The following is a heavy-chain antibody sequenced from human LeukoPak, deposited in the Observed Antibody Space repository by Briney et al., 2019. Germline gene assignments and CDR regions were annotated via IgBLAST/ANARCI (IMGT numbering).Heavy chain of an antibody. D-gene: IGHD4-17*01. CDR3: ARGGYGDDPSTFDP. CDR1: GYTFTGYY. V-gene: IGHV1-2*02. CDR2: INPNSGGT. J-gene: IGHJ5*02. Sequence: GPSVKVSCKASGYTFTGYYMHWVRQAPGQGLEWMGWINPNSGGTNYAQKFQGRVTMTRDTSISTAYMELSRLRSDDTAVYYCARGGYGDDPSTFDPWGQGTLVTVSS.